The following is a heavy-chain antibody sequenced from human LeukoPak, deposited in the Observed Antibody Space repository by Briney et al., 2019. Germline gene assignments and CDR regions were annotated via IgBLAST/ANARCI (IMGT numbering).Heavy chain of an antibody. Sequence: PGRSLRLSCAASGFIFNIHGMHWVRQAPGKGLEWVAGIWFDGSNKYSADSVKGRFTISRDNSKNTLYLQMNSLRAEDTAVYYCARAALGEQLVKKSYGFDIWGQGTIVTVSS. D-gene: IGHD6-13*01. J-gene: IGHJ3*02. CDR2: IWFDGSNK. V-gene: IGHV3-33*01. CDR1: GFIFNIHG. CDR3: ARAALGEQLVKKSYGFDI.